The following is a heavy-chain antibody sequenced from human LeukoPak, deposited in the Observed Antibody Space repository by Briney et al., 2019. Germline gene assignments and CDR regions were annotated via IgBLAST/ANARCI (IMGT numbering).Heavy chain of an antibody. J-gene: IGHJ6*02. CDR2: ISWNSGSI. Sequence: PGGSLRLSCAASGFTFDDYAMHWVRHAPGKGLEWVSGISWNSGSIGYADSVKGRLTISRDNAKNSLYLQMNSLRAEDTALYYCAKDIEGYYYYGMDVWGQGTTVTVSS. V-gene: IGHV3-9*01. CDR3: AKDIEGYYYYGMDV. CDR1: GFTFDDYA.